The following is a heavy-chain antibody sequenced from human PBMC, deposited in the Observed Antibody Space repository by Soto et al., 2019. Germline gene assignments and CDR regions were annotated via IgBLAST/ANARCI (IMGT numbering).Heavy chain of an antibody. D-gene: IGHD5-18*01. J-gene: IGHJ4*02. CDR1: GYTFTSYS. CDR3: ARDVGYGLIDY. CDR2: ISAYNGNT. V-gene: IGHV1-18*01. Sequence: GASVKVSCKASGYTFTSYSISWVRQAPRQGLEWMGWISAYNGNTYHGRELQGRVTMTTDTSTSTAYMELRSLRSDDTAVYYCARDVGYGLIDYWGQGTLVTVSS.